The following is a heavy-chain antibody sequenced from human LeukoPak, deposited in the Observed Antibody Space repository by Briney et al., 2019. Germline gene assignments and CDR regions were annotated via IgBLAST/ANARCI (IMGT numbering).Heavy chain of an antibody. CDR1: GGSFSGYY. CDR2: INHSGST. J-gene: IGHJ4*02. CDR3: ARGLYGQFDY. D-gene: IGHD2-8*01. Sequence: SETLSLTCAVYGGSFSGYYWSWIRQPPGKGLEWIGEINHSGSTNYNPSLKSRVTISVDTSKNQFSLKLSSVTAADAAVYYCARGLYGQFDYWGREPWSPSPQ. V-gene: IGHV4-34*01.